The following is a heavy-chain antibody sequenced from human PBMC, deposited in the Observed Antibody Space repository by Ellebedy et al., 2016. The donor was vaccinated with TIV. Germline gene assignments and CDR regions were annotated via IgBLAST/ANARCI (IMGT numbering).Heavy chain of an antibody. Sequence: AASVKVSCKASGYTFTSYGLSWVRQAPGQGLEWMGWISAYNGNTNFAQKFQGRLTITTDTSTSTAYMELRSLRSDDTAVYYCARDLVGTAMAGTLPIDWGQGTLVTVSS. CDR1: GYTFTSYG. D-gene: IGHD6-19*01. CDR3: ARDLVGTAMAGTLPID. CDR2: ISAYNGNT. J-gene: IGHJ4*02. V-gene: IGHV1-18*01.